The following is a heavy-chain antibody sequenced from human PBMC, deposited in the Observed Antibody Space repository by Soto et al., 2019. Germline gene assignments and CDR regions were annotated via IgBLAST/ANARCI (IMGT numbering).Heavy chain of an antibody. V-gene: IGHV3-15*01. J-gene: IGHJ4*02. CDR1: GFTFSNAW. Sequence: EVQLVESGGGLVKPGGSLRLSCAASGFTFSNAWMSWVRQAPGKGLEWVGRINSKTDGGTTDYAAPVKGRFTISRDDSTNTLYLQMNSMKTEDTAVYYCTTDIPNCDYWCQGTLVTVSS. CDR3: TTDIPNCDY. CDR2: INSKTDGGTT.